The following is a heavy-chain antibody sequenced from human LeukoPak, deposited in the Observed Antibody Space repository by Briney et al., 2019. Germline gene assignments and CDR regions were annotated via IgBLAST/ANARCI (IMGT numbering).Heavy chain of an antibody. CDR3: ARSRVVDAAFFDY. CDR2: ISSSGHSI. Sequence: GGSPRLSCVASGFTFSDYYMSWIRQAPGKGLEWVSYISSSGHSIYYADSVKGRFTISRDNVKNALYLQMNSLRAEDTAVYYCARSRVVDAAFFDYWGQGTLATVSS. J-gene: IGHJ4*02. D-gene: IGHD2-15*01. V-gene: IGHV3-11*01. CDR1: GFTFSDYY.